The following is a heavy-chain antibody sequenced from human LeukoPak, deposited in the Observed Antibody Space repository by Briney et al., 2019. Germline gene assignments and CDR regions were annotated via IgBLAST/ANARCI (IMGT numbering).Heavy chain of an antibody. CDR1: GGSISSSSYY. J-gene: IGHJ4*02. CDR3: ARMRRYYYDSSGYYGPRSFDY. CDR2: IYYSGST. V-gene: IGHV4-39*01. D-gene: IGHD3-22*01. Sequence: PSETLSLTCTVSGGSISSSSYYWGWIRQPPGKGLERIGSIYYSGSTYYNPSLKSRVTISVDTSKNQFSLKLSSVTAADTAVYYCARMRRYYYDSSGYYGPRSFDYWGQGTLVTVSS.